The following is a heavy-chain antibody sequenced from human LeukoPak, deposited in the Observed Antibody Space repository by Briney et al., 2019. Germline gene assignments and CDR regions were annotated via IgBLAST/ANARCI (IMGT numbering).Heavy chain of an antibody. CDR1: GGSISSYY. D-gene: IGHD4-23*01. V-gene: IGHV4-59*01. CDR3: ARAKGGNSYYFDY. Sequence: KPSETLSLTCTVSGGSISSYYWSWIRQPPGKGLEWIGYIYYSGSTNYNPSLKSRVTISVDTSKNQFSLKLSSVTAADTAVYYCARAKGGNSYYFDYWGQGTLVTVSS. J-gene: IGHJ4*02. CDR2: IYYSGST.